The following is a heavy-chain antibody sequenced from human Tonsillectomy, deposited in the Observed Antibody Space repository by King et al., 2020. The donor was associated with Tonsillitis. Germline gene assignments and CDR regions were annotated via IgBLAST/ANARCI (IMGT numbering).Heavy chain of an antibody. D-gene: IGHD3-22*01. CDR3: ARAREYYDSSGYLNFDY. CDR1: GDSVSSNSAA. Sequence: VQLQQSGPGLVKPSQTLSLTCAISGDSVSSNSAAWNWLRPSPSRGLEWLGRTYYRSKWYNDYAVSVKSRITINPDTSKNQFSLQLNSVTPEDTAVYYCARAREYYDSSGYLNFDYWGQGTLVTVSS. V-gene: IGHV6-1*01. J-gene: IGHJ4*02. CDR2: TYYRSKWYN.